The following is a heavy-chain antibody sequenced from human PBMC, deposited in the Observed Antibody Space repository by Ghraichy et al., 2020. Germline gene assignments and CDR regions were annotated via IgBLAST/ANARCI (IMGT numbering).Heavy chain of an antibody. Sequence: GGSLRLSCSASGFTFSSYAMHWVRQAPGKGLEYVSAISSNGGSTYYADSVKGRFTISRDNSKNTLYLQMSSLRAEDTAVYYCVKERISYSSGWLFDYWGQGTLVTVSS. CDR1: GFTFSSYA. J-gene: IGHJ4*02. D-gene: IGHD6-19*01. CDR3: VKERISYSSGWLFDY. CDR2: ISSNGGST. V-gene: IGHV3-64D*06.